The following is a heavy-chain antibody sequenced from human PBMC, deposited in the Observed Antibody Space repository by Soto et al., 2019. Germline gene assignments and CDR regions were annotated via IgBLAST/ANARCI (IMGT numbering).Heavy chain of an antibody. Sequence: QLQLQESGPGLVKPSETLSLMCIVSGGSIRSSGDYWGWIRQPPGKGLEWIGTISYSGITYYNPSLKSRVTVSVDRYKNQVSRTLSSVTAGDTAVFFWARVPGGGFLDGWGPGNLVTFSS. J-gene: IGHJ4*02. V-gene: IGHV4-39*01. CDR1: GGSIRSSGDY. CDR2: ISYSGIT. CDR3: ARVPGGGFLDG. D-gene: IGHD2-15*01.